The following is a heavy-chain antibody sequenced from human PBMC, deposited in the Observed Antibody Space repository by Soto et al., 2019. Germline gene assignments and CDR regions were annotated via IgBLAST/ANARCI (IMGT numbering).Heavy chain of an antibody. CDR1: GFTFSSYE. Sequence: PGGSLRLSCAASGFTFSSYEMNWVRQAPGKGLEWVSYISSSGSTIYYADSVKGRFTISRDNAKNSLYLQMNSLRAEDTAVYYCASLDYGDYVSPVDYWGQGTLVTVSS. CDR2: ISSSGSTI. CDR3: ASLDYGDYVSPVDY. V-gene: IGHV3-48*03. D-gene: IGHD4-17*01. J-gene: IGHJ4*02.